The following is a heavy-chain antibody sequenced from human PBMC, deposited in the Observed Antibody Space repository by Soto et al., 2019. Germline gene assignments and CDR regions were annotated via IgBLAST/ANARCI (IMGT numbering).Heavy chain of an antibody. Sequence: QVQLVQSGAEVKKPGASVKVSCKASGYTFTSYDINWVRQATGQGPEWWGWMTPNSGNSGYAQKFQVRVTMTRNTAISTDYVELSSLRSEDTAVYYCARGSYYYNSSGYSYRGDAFDIWGQGTMVTVSS. V-gene: IGHV1-8*01. J-gene: IGHJ3*02. CDR2: MTPNSGNS. CDR3: ARGSYYYNSSGYSYRGDAFDI. CDR1: GYTFTSYD. D-gene: IGHD3-22*01.